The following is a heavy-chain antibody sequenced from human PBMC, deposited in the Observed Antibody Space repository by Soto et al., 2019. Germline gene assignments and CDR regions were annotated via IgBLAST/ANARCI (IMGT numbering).Heavy chain of an antibody. D-gene: IGHD7-27*01. Sequence: QVQLVESGGGVVQPGRSLRLSCAASGFTFSSYGMHWVRQAPGKGLEWVAGIWYDGSNKYYADSVKGRCTISRANSKNTLYLQMNSLRDEHTAVYYCARERGITADPWRDYYYYYGMDVWGQGTTVTVSS. CDR3: ARERGITADPWRDYYYYYGMDV. CDR2: IWYDGSNK. J-gene: IGHJ6*02. CDR1: GFTFSSYG. V-gene: IGHV3-33*01.